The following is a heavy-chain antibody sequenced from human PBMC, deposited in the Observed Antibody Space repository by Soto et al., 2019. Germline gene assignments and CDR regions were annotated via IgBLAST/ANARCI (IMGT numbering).Heavy chain of an antibody. CDR1: GFTFSSYS. J-gene: IGHJ4*02. CDR3: ARGRIIPNYESRSFDY. CDR2: ISSSSSTI. Sequence: PGGSLRLSCAASGFTFSSYSMNWVRQAPGKGLEWVSYISSSSSTIYYADSVKGRFTISRDNAKNSLYLQMNSLRDEDTAVYYCARGRIIPNYESRSFDYWGQGTLVTVSS. D-gene: IGHD3-22*01. V-gene: IGHV3-48*02.